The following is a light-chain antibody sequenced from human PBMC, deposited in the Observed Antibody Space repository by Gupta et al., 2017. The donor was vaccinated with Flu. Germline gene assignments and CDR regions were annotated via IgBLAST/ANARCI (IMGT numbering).Light chain of an antibody. V-gene: IGKV1-5*03. J-gene: IGKJ4*01. CDR2: KAS. CDR1: HSIATW. Sequence: DRVTITCRASHSIATWVAWYQQKPGKVPKLLIYKASTLQNGVPSRFSGSGSGTEFTLTISSLQPDDFATYYCQQYNSYSSLTFGGGPRWRSN. CDR3: QQYNSYSSLT.